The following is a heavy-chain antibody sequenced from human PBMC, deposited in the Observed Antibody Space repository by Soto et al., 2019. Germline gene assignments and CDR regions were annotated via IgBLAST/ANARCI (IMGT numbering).Heavy chain of an antibody. V-gene: IGHV4-4*02. CDR3: ARVADDNALLDFDY. D-gene: IGHD3-22*01. CDR1: SGSLSSSNC. J-gene: IGHJ4*02. Sequence: QVQLPESGPGLVKPSGTLSLTCAVSSGSLSSSNCWSWVRQPPGKGLEWIGEIYHSGSTNYNPSLKSRVTVSVDKPKNQFSLKLSSVTDADTAVYYCARVADDNALLDFDYWGQGPMVTFSS. CDR2: IYHSGST.